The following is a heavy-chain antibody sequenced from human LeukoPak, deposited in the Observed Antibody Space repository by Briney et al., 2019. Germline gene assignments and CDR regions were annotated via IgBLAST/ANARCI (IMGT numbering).Heavy chain of an antibody. J-gene: IGHJ4*02. V-gene: IGHV4-4*07. CDR1: GGSISSYY. D-gene: IGHD5-24*01. CDR2: IYTTGST. Sequence: SETLSLTRTVSGGSISSYYWSWIRQPAGKGLEWIGRIYTTGSTNYNPSLKSRVTTSVDTSKNQFSLKLSSVTAADTAVYYCARERSRWGHNYFDYWGQGTLVTVSS. CDR3: ARERSRWGHNYFDY.